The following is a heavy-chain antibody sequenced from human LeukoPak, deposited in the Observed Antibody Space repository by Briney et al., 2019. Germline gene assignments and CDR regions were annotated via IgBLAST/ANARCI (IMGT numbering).Heavy chain of an antibody. D-gene: IGHD3-3*01. V-gene: IGHV3-73*01. CDR1: GFTFSGSA. CDR3: ILFVERRSFTIFGVDPPMDV. CDR2: IRSKANSYAT. J-gene: IGHJ6*03. Sequence: PGGSLRLSCAASGFTFSGSAMHWVRQASGKGLEWVGRIRSKANSYATAYAASVKGRFTISRDDSKNTAYLQMNSLKTEDTAVYYCILFVERRSFTIFGVDPPMDVWGKGTTVTVSS.